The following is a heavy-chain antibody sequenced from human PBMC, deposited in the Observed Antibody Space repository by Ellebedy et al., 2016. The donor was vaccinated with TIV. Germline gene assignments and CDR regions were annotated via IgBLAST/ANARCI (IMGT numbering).Heavy chain of an antibody. Sequence: ASVKVSXXASGYTFTSYDINWVRQAAGQGLECMGWMNPNIGNTGYAQKFQGRVTMTSDNSISTAYMELSSLRSEDTAVCYCTRGMARGLYDMDVWGQGTTVTVSS. D-gene: IGHD3-10*01. CDR2: MNPNIGNT. CDR3: TRGMARGLYDMDV. V-gene: IGHV1-8*01. CDR1: GYTFTSYD. J-gene: IGHJ6*02.